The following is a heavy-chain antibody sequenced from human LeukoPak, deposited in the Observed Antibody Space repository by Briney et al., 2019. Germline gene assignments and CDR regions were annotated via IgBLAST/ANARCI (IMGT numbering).Heavy chain of an antibody. CDR1: GDSLSSSCSY. CDR3: ARDITGSFDY. V-gene: IGHV4-39*07. D-gene: IGHD1-14*01. CDR2: IYYSGST. Sequence: SETLSLTCTVSGDSLSSSCSYWGWIRQPPGKGLEGIGSIYYSGSTYYNPSLKSRVTISVDTAKNQFSLKLSSVTAADTAVYYCARDITGSFDYWGQGNLVTVSS. J-gene: IGHJ4*02.